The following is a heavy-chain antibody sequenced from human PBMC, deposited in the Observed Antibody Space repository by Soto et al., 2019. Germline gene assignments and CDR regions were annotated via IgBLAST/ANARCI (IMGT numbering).Heavy chain of an antibody. Sequence: HPGGSLRLSCAASGFTFSSYEMNWVRQAPGKGLEWVSYISSSGSTIYYADSVKGRFTISRDNAKNSLYLQMNSLRAEDTAVYYCATYERGYSYGFPDYWGQGTLVTVSS. J-gene: IGHJ4*02. CDR3: ATYERGYSYGFPDY. V-gene: IGHV3-48*03. D-gene: IGHD5-18*01. CDR2: ISSSGSTI. CDR1: GFTFSSYE.